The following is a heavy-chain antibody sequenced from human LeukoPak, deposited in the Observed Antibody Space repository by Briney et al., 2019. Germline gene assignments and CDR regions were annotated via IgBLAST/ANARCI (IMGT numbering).Heavy chain of an antibody. Sequence: GGSLRLSCAASGLSFSTYWMHWVRQAPGKELVWVSRINGDGSTTDYADSVKGRFTISRGNAKNTLYLQMNSLRAEDTSVYYCATFSRSASYHFDYWGQGTLVTVSS. V-gene: IGHV3-74*01. CDR1: GLSFSTYW. J-gene: IGHJ4*02. D-gene: IGHD1-26*01. CDR2: INGDGSTT. CDR3: ATFSRSASYHFDY.